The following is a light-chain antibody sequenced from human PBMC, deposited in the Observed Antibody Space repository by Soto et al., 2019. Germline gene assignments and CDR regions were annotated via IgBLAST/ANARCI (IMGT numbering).Light chain of an antibody. CDR1: SSDVGAYNF. J-gene: IGLJ3*02. V-gene: IGLV2-14*03. Sequence: QSVLTQPASVSGSPGQSITISCTGTSSDVGAYNFVSWYQHHPGRAPKLVIYDVGNRPAGLSDRFSGSKSGNTASLTISGLQAEDEADYYCSSYTTLTARVFGGGTKLTVL. CDR3: SSYTTLTARV. CDR2: DVG.